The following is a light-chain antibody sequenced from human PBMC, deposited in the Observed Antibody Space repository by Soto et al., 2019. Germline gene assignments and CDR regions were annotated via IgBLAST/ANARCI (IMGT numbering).Light chain of an antibody. V-gene: IGKV1-33*01. Sequence: IQMTQSPSSLSASVGDRVTITCQASQDIAKNLNWYQQKPGKAPKLLIYDASSLQTGVPSRFSGSGSATHFTFTISSLQSEDIATYYCKQYDNLLPITFGQGTRLEIK. CDR1: QDIAKN. J-gene: IGKJ5*01. CDR2: DAS. CDR3: KQYDNLLPIT.